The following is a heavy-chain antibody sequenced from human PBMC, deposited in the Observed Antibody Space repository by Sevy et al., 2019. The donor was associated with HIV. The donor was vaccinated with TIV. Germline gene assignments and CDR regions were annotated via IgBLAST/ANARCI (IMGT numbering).Heavy chain of an antibody. CDR3: ARLTTKPTSDLYGMDV. J-gene: IGHJ6*02. D-gene: IGHD4-17*01. V-gene: IGHV1-2*02. CDR1: GYIFNDYY. Sequence: ASVKVSCKASGYIFNDYYIHWVRQASGQGLEWMAWIDTDSGVTNYAQRFQGEVTVNRDTSLSTAYLELIRLRSNDTAIYYCARLTTKPTSDLYGMDVWGQGTTVTVSS. CDR2: IDTDSGVT.